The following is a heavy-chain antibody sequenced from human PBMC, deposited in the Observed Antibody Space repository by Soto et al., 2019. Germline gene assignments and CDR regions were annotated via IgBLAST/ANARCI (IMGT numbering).Heavy chain of an antibody. J-gene: IGHJ4*02. D-gene: IGHD3-22*01. CDR3: SYDSSGYNYYFDH. CDR1: GFTFGDYA. Sequence: GGSLRLSCTASGFTFGDYAMSWFRQAPGKGLEWVSFIRSKTYGGTTEYAASVKGRFTISRDDSKSIAYLQMNSLKTEDTAMYYCSYDSSGYNYYFDHWGQGTRVTVSS. CDR2: IRSKTYGGTT. V-gene: IGHV3-49*03.